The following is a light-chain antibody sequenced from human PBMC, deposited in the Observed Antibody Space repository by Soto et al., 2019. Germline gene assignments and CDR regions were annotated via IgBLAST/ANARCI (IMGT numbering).Light chain of an antibody. CDR3: QQASSFPLT. Sequence: IQMTQSPSSVSASVGDRVTITCRASQPISSWLAWYQQKPGQPPNLLIYSASTLRSGVPSRFSGSESGTLFTLTITNLQPEDFATYYCQQASSFPLTCGGWTKVEV. V-gene: IGKV1-12*01. CDR2: SAS. CDR1: QPISSW. J-gene: IGKJ4*01.